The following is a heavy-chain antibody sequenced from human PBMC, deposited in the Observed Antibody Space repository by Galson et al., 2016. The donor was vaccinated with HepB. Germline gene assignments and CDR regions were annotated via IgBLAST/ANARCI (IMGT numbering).Heavy chain of an antibody. J-gene: IGHJ6*02. V-gene: IGHV4-34*01. D-gene: IGHD6-13*01. CDR3: ARVRWQAAVSLKILTMDV. Sequence: SETLSLTCAVSGGSLSGYTWTWIRQPPGKGLEWVGEVNHSGSTNYNPSLKSRVSMSIDKSKNQFSLRPYSLTAADTAVYYCARVRWQAAVSLKILTMDVWGQGTTVTVSS. CDR2: VNHSGST. CDR1: GGSLSGYT.